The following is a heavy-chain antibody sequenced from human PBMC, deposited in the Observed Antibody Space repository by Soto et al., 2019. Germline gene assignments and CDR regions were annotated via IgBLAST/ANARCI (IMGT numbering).Heavy chain of an antibody. CDR1: GFTFTSSA. J-gene: IGHJ3*02. V-gene: IGHV1-58*02. CDR2: IVVGSGNT. D-gene: IGHD6-13*01. CDR3: AAVAMGQQLVGGGAFDI. Sequence: QMQLVQSGPEVKKPGTSVKVSCKASGFTFTSSAMQWVRQARGQRLEWIGWIVVGSGNTNYAQKFQERVTITGDMYTSTAYMGLSSLRSEDTAVYYCAAVAMGQQLVGGGAFDIWGQGTMVTVSS.